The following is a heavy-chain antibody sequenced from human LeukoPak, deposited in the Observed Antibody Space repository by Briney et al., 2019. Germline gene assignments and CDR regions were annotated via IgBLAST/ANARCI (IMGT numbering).Heavy chain of an antibody. D-gene: IGHD6-6*01. J-gene: IGHJ6*02. V-gene: IGHV3-33*01. CDR1: GFSFNTYG. Sequence: GGSLRLSCAASGFSFNTYGMHWVRQAPGKGLEWVAVIWFDGTTKYYADSVKGRFTISRDNSKNTLYLQMNSLGAEDAAVYYCARLAARQILGYYGMDVWGQGTTVTVSS. CDR2: IWFDGTTK. CDR3: ARLAARQILGYYGMDV.